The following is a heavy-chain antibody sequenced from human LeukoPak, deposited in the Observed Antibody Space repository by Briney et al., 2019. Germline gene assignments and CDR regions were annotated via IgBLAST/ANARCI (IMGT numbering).Heavy chain of an antibody. CDR2: ISWNSGGI. V-gene: IGHV3-9*01. CDR3: SRVSAYTTSSGEFDY. CDR1: GFTFDDHA. D-gene: IGHD6-6*01. J-gene: IGHJ4*02. Sequence: GGSLRLSCAASGFTFDDHAMHWVRQAPGKGLEWISGISWNSGGIAYADSVKGRFTISRDNAKNSLYLQMNSLRAEDTALYYCSRVSAYTTSSGEFDYWGQGTLVTVSS.